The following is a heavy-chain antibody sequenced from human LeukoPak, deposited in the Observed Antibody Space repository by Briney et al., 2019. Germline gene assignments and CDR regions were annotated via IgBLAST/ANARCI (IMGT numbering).Heavy chain of an antibody. CDR3: ARISIAARPYNFDY. Sequence: SETLSLTXAVYGGSFSGYYWSWIRQPPGKGLEWIGEINHSGSTNYNPSLKSRVTISVDTSKNQFSLKLSSVTAADTAVYYCARISIAARPYNFDYWGQGTLVTVSS. D-gene: IGHD6-6*01. J-gene: IGHJ4*02. CDR2: INHSGST. V-gene: IGHV4-34*01. CDR1: GGSFSGYY.